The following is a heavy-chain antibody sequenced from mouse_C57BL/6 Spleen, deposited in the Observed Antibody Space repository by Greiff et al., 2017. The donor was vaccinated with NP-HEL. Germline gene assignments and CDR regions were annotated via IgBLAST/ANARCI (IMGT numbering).Heavy chain of an antibody. V-gene: IGHV1-19*01. CDR3: ARWVHLLLGRGFDY. J-gene: IGHJ2*01. CDR1: GYTFTDYY. D-gene: IGHD3-3*01. CDR2: INPYNGGT. Sequence: EVQLQQSGPVLVKPGASVKMSCKASGYTFTDYYMNWVKQSHGKSLEWIGVINPYNGGTSYNQKFKGKATLTVDKSSSTAYMELNSLTSEDSAVYYCARWVHLLLGRGFDYWGQGTTLTVSS.